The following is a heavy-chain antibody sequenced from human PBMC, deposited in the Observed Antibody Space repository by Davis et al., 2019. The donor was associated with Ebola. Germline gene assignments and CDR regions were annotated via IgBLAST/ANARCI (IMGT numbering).Heavy chain of an antibody. CDR3: ARHGYCAGGSCYSHLTYWYFDL. D-gene: IGHD2-15*01. J-gene: IGHJ2*01. CDR2: IYYSGST. V-gene: IGHV4-59*08. Sequence: PSETLSLTCTVSAGSINSYYWSWIRQPPGKGLEWIGYIYYSGSTNYNPSLKSRVTISVDTSKNQFSLKLSSVTAADTAVYSCARHGYCAGGSCYSHLTYWYFDLWGRGTLVTFSS. CDR1: AGSINSYY.